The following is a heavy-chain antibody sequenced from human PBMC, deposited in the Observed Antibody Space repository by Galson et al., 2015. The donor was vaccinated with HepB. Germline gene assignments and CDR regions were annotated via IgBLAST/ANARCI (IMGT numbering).Heavy chain of an antibody. CDR2: ISYDGSNK. CDR1: GFTFSSYA. D-gene: IGHD2-15*01. Sequence: SLRLSCAASGFTFSSYAMHWVRQAPGKGLEWVAVISYDGSNKYYADSVKGRFTISRDNSKNTLYLQMNSLRAEDTAVYYCARESPNFGGYCSGGSCRPSGYFDLWGRGTLVTVSS. V-gene: IGHV3-30*04. CDR3: ARESPNFGGYCSGGSCRPSGYFDL. J-gene: IGHJ2*01.